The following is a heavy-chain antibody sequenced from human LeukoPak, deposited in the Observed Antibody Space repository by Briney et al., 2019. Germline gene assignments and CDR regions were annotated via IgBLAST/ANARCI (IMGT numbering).Heavy chain of an antibody. J-gene: IGHJ5*02. CDR2: IYYSGST. CDR3: ARDLAIAAAGKTNWFDP. V-gene: IGHV4-30-4*08. Sequence: SQTLSLTCTVSGGSISSGDYYWSWIRQPPGKGLEWIGYIYYSGSTYYNPSLKSRVTISVDTSKNQFSLKLSSVTAADTAVYYCARDLAIAAAGKTNWFDPWGQGTLVTVSS. CDR1: GGSISSGDYY. D-gene: IGHD6-13*01.